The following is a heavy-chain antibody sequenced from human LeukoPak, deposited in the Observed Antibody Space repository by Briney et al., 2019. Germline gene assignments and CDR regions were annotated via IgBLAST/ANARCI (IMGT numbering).Heavy chain of an antibody. D-gene: IGHD3-10*01. V-gene: IGHV1-46*01. CDR1: GYTFTGYY. CDR3: ARDTGIGHGVHDY. Sequence: ASVKVSCKASGYTFTGYYMHWVRQAPGQGLEWMGIINPSGGSTSYALKFQGRVTMTRDTSTSTVYMELSSLRSEDTAVYYCARDTGIGHGVHDYWGQGTLVTVSS. J-gene: IGHJ4*02. CDR2: INPSGGST.